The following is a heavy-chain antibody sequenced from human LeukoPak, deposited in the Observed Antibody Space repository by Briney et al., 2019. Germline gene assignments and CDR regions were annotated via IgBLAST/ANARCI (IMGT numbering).Heavy chain of an antibody. CDR1: GGSFSGYY. D-gene: IGHD3-10*01. V-gene: IGHV4-34*01. J-gene: IGHJ4*02. CDR2: INHSGST. CDR3: AREPAGVRSGSYYRHFDY. Sequence: PSESLSLTCAVYGGSFSGYYWSWIRQPPGKGLEWIGEINHSGSTNYNPSLKSRVTISVDTSKNQFSLKLSSVTAADTAVYYCAREPAGVRSGSYYRHFDYWGQGTLVTVSS.